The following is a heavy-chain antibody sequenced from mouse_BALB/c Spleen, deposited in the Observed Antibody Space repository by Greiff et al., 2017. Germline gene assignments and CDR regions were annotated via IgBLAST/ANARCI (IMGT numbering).Heavy chain of an antibody. CDR1: GYSFTSYW. Sequence: VQLQQSGPQLVRPGASVKISCKASGYSFTSYWMHWVKQRPGQGLEWIGMIDPSDSETRLNQKFKDKATLTVDKSSSTAYMQLSSPTSEDSAVYYCARTARDYFDYWGQGTTLTVSS. CDR2: IDPSDSET. D-gene: IGHD3-2*01. J-gene: IGHJ2*01. V-gene: IGHV1-74*01. CDR3: ARTARDYFDY.